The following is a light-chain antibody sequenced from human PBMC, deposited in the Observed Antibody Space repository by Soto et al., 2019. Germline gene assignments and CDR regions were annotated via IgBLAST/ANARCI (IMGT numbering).Light chain of an antibody. J-gene: IGLJ1*01. Sequence: QSVLTQPXSXXXXXXXXVTXXCXXTXXDVGGYKYVSWYQQHPGKAPKLMIFEVNKRPSGVPDRFSGSKSGNTASLTVSGLQAEDEADYYCSSYAGINNLGVFGTGTKLTVL. CDR2: EVN. CDR3: SSYAGINNLGV. V-gene: IGLV2-8*01. CDR1: XXDVGGYKY.